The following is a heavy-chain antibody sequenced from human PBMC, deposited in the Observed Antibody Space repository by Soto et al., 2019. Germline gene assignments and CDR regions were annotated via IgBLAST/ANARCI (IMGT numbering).Heavy chain of an antibody. CDR3: AKGLPLGFFYYGLDV. J-gene: IGHJ6*02. CDR1: RFIFNIYA. D-gene: IGHD3-16*01. CDR2: IGPSGTST. V-gene: IGHV3-23*01. Sequence: GGSLRLSCAASRFIFNIYAMNWVRQAPGKGLEWVSAIGPSGTSTFYADSVKGRFNISRDNSKNTLYLQLNSLRAEDTAVYYCAKGLPLGFFYYGLDVWGQGTTVTVSS.